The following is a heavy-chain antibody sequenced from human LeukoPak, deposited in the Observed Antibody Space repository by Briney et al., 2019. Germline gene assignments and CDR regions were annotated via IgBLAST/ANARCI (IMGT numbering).Heavy chain of an antibody. D-gene: IGHD6-13*01. V-gene: IGHV1-2*02. J-gene: IGHJ3*02. Sequence: GASVKVSCKASGYTFTGYYMHWVRQAPGQGLEWMGWINPNSGGTNNAQKFQGRVTMTRDTSISTAYMELSRLRSDDTAVYYCARYPIAAAGTGAFDIWGQGTMVTVSS. CDR3: ARYPIAAAGTGAFDI. CDR2: INPNSGGT. CDR1: GYTFTGYY.